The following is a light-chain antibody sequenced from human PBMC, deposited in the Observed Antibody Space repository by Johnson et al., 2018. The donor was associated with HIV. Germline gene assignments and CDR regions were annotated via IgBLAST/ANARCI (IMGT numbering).Light chain of an antibody. Sequence: QSVLTQPPSLSAAPGQTVTISCSGSSSNIGNNYVSWYQQLPGTAPKLLIYDNDKRPSGIPDRFSGSKSGTSATLGITGLQTGDEADYYCGTWDSSLSAGGVFGTVTKVTVL. CDR2: DND. V-gene: IGLV1-51*01. CDR3: GTWDSSLSAGGV. J-gene: IGLJ1*01. CDR1: SSNIGNNY.